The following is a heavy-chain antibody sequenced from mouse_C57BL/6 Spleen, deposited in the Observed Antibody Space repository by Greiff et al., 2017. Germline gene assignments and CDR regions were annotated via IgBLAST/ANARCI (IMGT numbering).Heavy chain of an antibody. CDR1: GYTFTSYG. V-gene: IGHV1-81*01. Sequence: VQLQQSGAELARPGASVKLSCKASGYTFTSYGISWVKQRTGQGLEWIGEIYPRSGNTYYNEKFKGKATLTADKSSSTAYMELRSLTSEDSAVYFCARGGYYGSIYWYFDVWGTGTTVTVSS. D-gene: IGHD1-1*01. CDR3: ARGGYYGSIYWYFDV. CDR2: IYPRSGNT. J-gene: IGHJ1*03.